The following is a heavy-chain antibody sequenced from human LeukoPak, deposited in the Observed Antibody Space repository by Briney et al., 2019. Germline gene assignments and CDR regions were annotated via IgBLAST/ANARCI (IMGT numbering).Heavy chain of an antibody. Sequence: GGSLRLSCAASGFTLSSYWMSWVRQAPGKGLEWVANIKYDGSEKDYVDSVKGRFTISRDNAKNSLYLQMSSLRAEDTAAYYCARDIAPAGLFFDYWGQGTLVTVSS. J-gene: IGHJ4*02. CDR2: IKYDGSEK. CDR3: ARDIAPAGLFFDY. D-gene: IGHD6-13*01. CDR1: GFTLSSYW. V-gene: IGHV3-7*01.